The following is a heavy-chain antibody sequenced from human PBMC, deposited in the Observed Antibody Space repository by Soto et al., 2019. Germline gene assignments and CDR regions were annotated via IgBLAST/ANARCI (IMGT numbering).Heavy chain of an antibody. CDR2: VIPLLDAS. J-gene: IGHJ6*03. V-gene: IGHV1-69*08. D-gene: IGHD2-15*01. CDR3: ASGKSQMTQDRMGFYYYMDV. Sequence: QVQLVQSGAEVKKPGSSVRISCTASGVAFSNYTFTWVRRAPGQGLEWMGRVIPLLDASNYAEKFQDRVTITADRSTSTAYMELSVLKSEDSAIYYCASGKSQMTQDRMGFYYYMDVWGKGTTVTVSS. CDR1: GVAFSNYT.